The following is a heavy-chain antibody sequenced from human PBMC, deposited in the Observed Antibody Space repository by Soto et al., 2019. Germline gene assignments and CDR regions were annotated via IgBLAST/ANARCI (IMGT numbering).Heavy chain of an antibody. J-gene: IGHJ4*02. Sequence: PSETLSLTCTVSGGSISSGGYYWSWIRQPPGKGLEWIGYIYYSGSTNYNPSLKSRVTISVDTSKNQFSLKLSSVTAADTAVYYCARVYAYYFDYWGQGTLVTVSS. CDR3: ARVYAYYFDY. CDR2: IYYSGST. V-gene: IGHV4-61*08. D-gene: IGHD2-8*01. CDR1: GGSISSGGYY.